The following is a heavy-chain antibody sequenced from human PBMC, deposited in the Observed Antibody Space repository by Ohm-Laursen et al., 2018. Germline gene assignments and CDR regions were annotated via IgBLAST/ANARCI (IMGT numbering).Heavy chain of an antibody. V-gene: IGHV4-59*08. CDR1: GGSISGYY. CDR2: IYYSGST. Sequence: SQTLSLTCPVSGGSISGYYWSWIRQPPGKGLEWIGYIYYSGSTNYNPSLKSRFTISVDTSKNQFSLKLISVTAADTAVYYCARHEGSYYRPGAFDIWGQGTMVTVSS. CDR3: ARHEGSYYRPGAFDI. J-gene: IGHJ3*02. D-gene: IGHD3-10*01.